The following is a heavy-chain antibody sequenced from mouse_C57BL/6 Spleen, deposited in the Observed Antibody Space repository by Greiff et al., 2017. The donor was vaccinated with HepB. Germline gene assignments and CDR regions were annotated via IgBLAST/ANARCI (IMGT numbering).Heavy chain of an antibody. CDR1: GYTFTSYG. CDR3: GRAYYDSTFFFDY. D-gene: IGHD1-1*01. CDR2: IYPRSGNT. V-gene: IGHV1-81*01. Sequence: QVQLQQSGAELARPGASVKLSCKASGYTFTSYGISWVKQRTGQGLEWIGEIYPRSGNTNYNEKFKGKATLTADKSSSTADMELRSLTSEDYAVYYCGRAYYDSTFFFDYWGQGTTLTVSA. J-gene: IGHJ2*01.